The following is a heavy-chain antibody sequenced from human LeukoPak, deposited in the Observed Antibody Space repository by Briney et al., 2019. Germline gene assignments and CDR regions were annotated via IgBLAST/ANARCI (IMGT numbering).Heavy chain of an antibody. CDR1: GFTFGDYA. J-gene: IGHJ4*02. CDR2: IRSKAYGGTT. CDR3: TRVGYSYGLFDY. D-gene: IGHD5-18*01. Sequence: SLRLSCTASGFTFGDYAMSWVRQAPGKGLEWVGFIRSKAYGGTTEYAASVKGRFTISRDDSKSIAYLQMNSLKTEDTAVYYCTRVGYSYGLFDYWGQGTLVTVSS. V-gene: IGHV3-49*04.